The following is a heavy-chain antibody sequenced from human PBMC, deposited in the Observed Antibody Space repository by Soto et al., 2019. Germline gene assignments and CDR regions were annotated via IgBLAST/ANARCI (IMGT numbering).Heavy chain of an antibody. CDR1: GFTFSNAW. D-gene: IGHD2-8*01. V-gene: IGHV3-15*01. J-gene: IGHJ4*02. Sequence: EVQLVESGGGLVKPGGSLRLSCAGSGFTFSNAWMSWVRRAPGKGLEWVGRIKSDAYGGAIDYAAPVKGRFTISRDDSKNTLFLQMNTLSAEDPAVYSCTTTKGRLEPPTNDFWGQGTAVIVSS. CDR3: TTTKGRLEPPTNDF. CDR2: IKSDAYGGAI.